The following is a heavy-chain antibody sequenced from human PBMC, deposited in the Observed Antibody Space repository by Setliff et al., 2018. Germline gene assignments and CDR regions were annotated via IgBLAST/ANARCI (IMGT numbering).Heavy chain of an antibody. Sequence: GGSLRLSCAASGFTFSSYWMSWVRQAQGKGLEWVANIKQDGGEKYYVGSVKGRFTISRDNANNLLYLHMSSLRAEDTALYYCARVPRIIIMVGVISHYYYMDVWGKGTTVTVSS. CDR3: ARVPRIIIMVGVISHYYYMDV. CDR2: IKQDGGEK. D-gene: IGHD3-3*02. V-gene: IGHV3-7*03. CDR1: GFTFSSYW. J-gene: IGHJ6*03.